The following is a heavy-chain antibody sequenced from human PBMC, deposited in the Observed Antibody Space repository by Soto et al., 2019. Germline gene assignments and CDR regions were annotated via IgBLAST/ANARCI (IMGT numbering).Heavy chain of an antibody. CDR2: TDHSVSYT. V-gene: IGHV5-10-1*01. CDR3: ARRAPGGPMVRGVPYYYYYGMDV. CDR1: RYSSTSYW. J-gene: IGHJ6*02. D-gene: IGHD3-10*01. Sequence: VESLKVSGKSSRYSSTSYWINWVRQMPGKGLEWMVRTDHSVSYTSYSPSFQGHVTISADKSISTAYLQWSSLTASDTAMYYCARRAPGGPMVRGVPYYYYYGMDVWGPGTTVTVSS.